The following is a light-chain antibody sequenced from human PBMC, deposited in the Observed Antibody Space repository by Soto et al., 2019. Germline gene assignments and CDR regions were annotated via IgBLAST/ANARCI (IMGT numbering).Light chain of an antibody. V-gene: IGKV3-11*01. Sequence: EVVLTQSPATLSLSPGERATLSCRASQSVGTYLAWYQHKPGQPPRLLIYDASNRASGIPARFGGSGSGTDFTLTINSLEPEDFATYYCQQRSDWPPITFGQGTRLDIK. CDR3: QQRSDWPPIT. CDR2: DAS. CDR1: QSVGTY. J-gene: IGKJ5*01.